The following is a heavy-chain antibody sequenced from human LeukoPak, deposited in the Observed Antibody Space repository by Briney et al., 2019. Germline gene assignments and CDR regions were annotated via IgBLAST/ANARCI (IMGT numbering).Heavy chain of an antibody. J-gene: IGHJ4*02. D-gene: IGHD6-13*01. Sequence: SETLSLTCTVSGGSISSYYWSWIRQPPGKGLEWIGYIYYSGSTNYNPSLKSRVTISVDTSKNQFSLKLSSVTAADTAVYYCATGIAAAGPPNFDYWGQGTLVTVSS. V-gene: IGHV4-59*01. CDR1: GGSISSYY. CDR3: ATGIAAAGPPNFDY. CDR2: IYYSGST.